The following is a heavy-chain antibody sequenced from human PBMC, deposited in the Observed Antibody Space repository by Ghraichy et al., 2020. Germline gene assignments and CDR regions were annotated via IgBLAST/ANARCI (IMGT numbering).Heavy chain of an antibody. CDR1: GGSISSSSYY. D-gene: IGHD2-15*01. V-gene: IGHV4-39*01. CDR2: IYYSGST. CDR3: ARTGAPTVVAATV. J-gene: IGHJ4*02. Sequence: SETLSLTCTVSGGSISSSSYYWGWIRQPPGKGLEWIGSIYYSGSTYYNPSLKSRVTISVDTSKNQFSLKLSSVTAADTAVYYCARTGAPTVVAATVWGQGTLVTVSS.